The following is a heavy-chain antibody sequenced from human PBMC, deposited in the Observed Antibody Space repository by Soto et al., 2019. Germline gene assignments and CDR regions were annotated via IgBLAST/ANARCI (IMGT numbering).Heavy chain of an antibody. D-gene: IGHD5-18*01. CDR2: IYYSGST. J-gene: IGHJ4*02. V-gene: IGHV4-39*01. CDR1: GGSISSSSYY. Sequence: SETLSLTCTVSGGSISSSSYYWGWIRQPPGKGLEWIGSIYYSGSTYYNPSLKSRVTISVDTSKNQFSLKLSSVTAADTAVYYCARRRIQLWLEDYWGQGTLVTVSS. CDR3: ARRRIQLWLEDY.